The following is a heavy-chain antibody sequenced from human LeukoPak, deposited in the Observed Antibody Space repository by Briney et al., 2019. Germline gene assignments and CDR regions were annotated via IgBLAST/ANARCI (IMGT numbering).Heavy chain of an antibody. CDR3: ARGGIAAAGTFMFDY. CDR2: INHSGST. V-gene: IGHV4-34*01. D-gene: IGHD6-13*01. J-gene: IGHJ4*02. CDR1: GGSFSGYY. Sequence: PSETLSLTCAVYGGSFSGYYWGWIRQPPGKGLEWIGEINHSGSTNYNPSLKSRVTISVDTSKNQFSLKLSSVTAADTAVYYCARGGIAAAGTFMFDYWGQGTLVTVSS.